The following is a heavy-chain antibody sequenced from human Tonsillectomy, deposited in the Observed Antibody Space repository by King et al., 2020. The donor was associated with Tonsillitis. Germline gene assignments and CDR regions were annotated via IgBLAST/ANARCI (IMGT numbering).Heavy chain of an antibody. CDR2: IKSKTDGGTT. CDR1: GFTFSNAW. J-gene: IGHJ4*02. Sequence: VQLVESGGGLVKPGGSLRLSCAASGFTFSNAWMNWVRQAPGKGLEWVGRIKSKTDGGTTDYAAPVKGRFTISRDDSKNTLYLQMNSLKTEETAVYYCTTADDTYYYDSSGYYSFDYWGQGTLVTVSS. D-gene: IGHD3-22*01. CDR3: TTADDTYYYDSSGYYSFDY. V-gene: IGHV3-15*07.